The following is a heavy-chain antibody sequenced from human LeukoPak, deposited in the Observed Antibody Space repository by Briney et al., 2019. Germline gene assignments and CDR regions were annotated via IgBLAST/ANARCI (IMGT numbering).Heavy chain of an antibody. CDR2: ISGSGGST. V-gene: IGHV3-23*01. D-gene: IGHD3-22*01. CDR3: AKEITMIVVDHTVIDY. CDR1: GFTLSSYA. Sequence: GGSLRLSCAASGFTLSSYAMSWVRQAPGKGLEWVSGISGSGGSTYYADSVKGRFTISRDNSKNTLYLQMNSLRAEDTAVYYCAKEITMIVVDHTVIDYWGQGTLVAVSS. J-gene: IGHJ4*02.